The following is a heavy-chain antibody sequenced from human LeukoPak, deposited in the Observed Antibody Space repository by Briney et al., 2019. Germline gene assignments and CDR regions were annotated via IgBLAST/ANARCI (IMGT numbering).Heavy chain of an antibody. CDR1: GFTFSSHA. Sequence: GGSLRLSCAASGFTFSSHAMNWVRQAPGKGLEWLSAISGDGGSTHYADSVKGRFTISRDNSKNTLFLQMNNLRAEDTAVYYRANDYCSTTICLDYWGQGTLVTVSS. CDR3: ANDYCSTTICLDY. D-gene: IGHD2-2*01. J-gene: IGHJ4*02. V-gene: IGHV3-23*01. CDR2: ISGDGGST.